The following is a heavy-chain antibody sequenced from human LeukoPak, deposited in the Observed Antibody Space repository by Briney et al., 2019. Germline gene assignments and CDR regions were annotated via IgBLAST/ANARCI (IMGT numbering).Heavy chain of an antibody. CDR2: IIPIFGTA. V-gene: IGHV1-69*13. CDR3: ARVGSMRYDYVWGGYLYMDV. J-gene: IGHJ6*03. D-gene: IGHD3-16*02. Sequence: SVKVSCKASGGTFSSYAISWVRQAPGQGLEWMGGIIPIFGTANYAQKFQGRVTITADESTSTAYMELSSLRSEDTAVYYCARVGSMRYDYVWGGYLYMDVWGKGTTVTVSS. CDR1: GGTFSSYA.